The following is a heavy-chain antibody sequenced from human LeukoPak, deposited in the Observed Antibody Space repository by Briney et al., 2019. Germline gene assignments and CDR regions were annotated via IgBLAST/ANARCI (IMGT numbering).Heavy chain of an antibody. V-gene: IGHV1-69*04. CDR2: IIPILGIA. Sequence: SVKVSCKASGGTFSSYTISWVRQAPGQGLEWMGRIIPILGIANYAQKFQGRVTITADKSTSTAYMELSSLRSEDTAVYYCARDDSYCSGGSCYDYWGQGTLVTVSS. J-gene: IGHJ4*02. CDR1: GGTFSSYT. D-gene: IGHD2-15*01. CDR3: ARDDSYCSGGSCYDY.